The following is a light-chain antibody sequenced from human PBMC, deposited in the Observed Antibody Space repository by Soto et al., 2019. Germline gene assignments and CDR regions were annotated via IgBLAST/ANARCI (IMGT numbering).Light chain of an antibody. CDR1: SREVCGYNY. V-gene: IGLV2-14*01. Sequence: QTVLTQPASVSGSPGQSITISCTGNSREVCGYNYVSWYQQHPGKAPKFMIYDVSNRPSGVSNRFSGSKSGNTASLTISGLQAEDEADYYCCSYTTSNTRQIVFGTGTKVTVL. J-gene: IGLJ1*01. CDR2: DVS. CDR3: CSYTTSNTRQIV.